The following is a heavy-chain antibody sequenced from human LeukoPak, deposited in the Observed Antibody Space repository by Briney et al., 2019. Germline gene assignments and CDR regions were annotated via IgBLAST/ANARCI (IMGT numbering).Heavy chain of an antibody. D-gene: IGHD5-18*01. CDR3: ARGGRGYSYGHDY. Sequence: GGSLRLSCAASGFTFSSYSMNWVRQAPGKGLEWVSSISSSSGYIYYADSVKGRFTTSRDNAKNSLYLQMNSLRAEDTAVYYCARGGRGYSYGHDYWGQGTLVTVSS. V-gene: IGHV3-21*01. J-gene: IGHJ4*02. CDR1: GFTFSSYS. CDR2: ISSSSGYI.